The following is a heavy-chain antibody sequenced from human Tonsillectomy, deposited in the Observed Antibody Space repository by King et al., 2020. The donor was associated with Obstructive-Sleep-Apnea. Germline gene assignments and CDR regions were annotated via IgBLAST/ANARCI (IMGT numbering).Heavy chain of an antibody. V-gene: IGHV2-5*02. CDR2: IFWDDDN. CDR1: GFSLSSTGVG. Sequence: TLKESGPTLVKPTQTLTLTCTFSGFSLSSTGVGVAWIRQSPGKALECLAVIFWDDDNRYSHSLKNRLTITKDTPKNQVVLTMTSMDPVDTGTYYCAHSQITILDYFDYWGQGTLVTVSS. J-gene: IGHJ4*02. CDR3: AHSQITILDYFDY. D-gene: IGHD3-9*01.